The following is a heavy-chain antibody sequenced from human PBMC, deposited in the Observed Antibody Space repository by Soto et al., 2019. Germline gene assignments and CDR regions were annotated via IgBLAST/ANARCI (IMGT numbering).Heavy chain of an antibody. J-gene: IGHJ6*03. CDR3: ARGFLVRDHYYYIDV. D-gene: IGHD2-8*02. CDR1: GYSFTGYS. V-gene: IGHV1-2*04. CDR2: INPKNGAT. Sequence: ASVKVSCKASGYSFTGYSMHWVRQAPGQGLEWMGWINPKNGATNYARKFQGWVTMIRDTSISTVYMELSSLTSDDAAIYFCARGFLVRDHYYYIDVRGKGTTGTGS.